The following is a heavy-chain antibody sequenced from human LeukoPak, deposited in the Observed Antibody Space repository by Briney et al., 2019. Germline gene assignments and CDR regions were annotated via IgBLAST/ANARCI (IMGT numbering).Heavy chain of an antibody. CDR3: ARDSTGWSVYY. J-gene: IGHJ4*02. CDR2: INPSGGST. V-gene: IGHV1-46*01. Sequence: ASVKVSCKASGYTFTSYYMHWVRQAPGQGLEWMGIINPSGGSTSYAQKFQGRITMTRDTSTSTVYMELSSLRFEDTAVYHCARDSTGWSVYYWGQGTLVTVSS. CDR1: GYTFTSYY. D-gene: IGHD6-19*01.